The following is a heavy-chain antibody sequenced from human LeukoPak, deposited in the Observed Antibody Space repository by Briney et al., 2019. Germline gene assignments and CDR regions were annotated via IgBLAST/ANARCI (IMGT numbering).Heavy chain of an antibody. CDR1: GFTFTSSA. V-gene: IGHV1-58*01. J-gene: IGHJ4*02. D-gene: IGHD3-22*01. CDR2: IVVGSGNT. CDR3: AAVRHYYDSSGYPPFED. Sequence: SVKVSCKASGFTFTSSAVQWVRQARGQRLEWIGWIVVGSGNTNYAQKFQERVTITRDMSTSTAYMELSSLRSEDTAVYYCAAVRHYYDSSGYPPFEDWGQGTLVTVSS.